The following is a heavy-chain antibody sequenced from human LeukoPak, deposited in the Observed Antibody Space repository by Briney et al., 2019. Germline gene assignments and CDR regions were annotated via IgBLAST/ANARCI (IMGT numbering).Heavy chain of an antibody. V-gene: IGHV3-30*18. CDR1: AFSFNSYG. J-gene: IGHJ4*02. CDR3: LQDYYDILNGYAMGVGDY. D-gene: IGHD3-9*01. Sequence: GRSLRLSCAAYAFSFNSYGMHWVRQAPGKGLEWVAVISYDGSNKYYVDSVKGRFTISRDNSKNTVYVQMNSLGCEYTALYYCLQDYYDILNGYAMGVGDYWGQGTLVTVSS. CDR2: ISYDGSNK.